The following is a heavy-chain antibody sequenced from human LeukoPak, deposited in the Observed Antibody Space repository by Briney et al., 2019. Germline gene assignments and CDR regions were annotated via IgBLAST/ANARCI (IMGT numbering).Heavy chain of an antibody. D-gene: IGHD6-19*01. J-gene: IGHJ4*02. Sequence: GGSLRLSCAASGFTVSSNHMSWVRQAPGKGLEWVSVIYSGGSTYYADSVKGRFTISRDNSKNTLYLQMNSLRAEDTAVYYCSSGWYTDHDYWGQGTLVTVSS. CDR1: GFTVSSNH. CDR2: IYSGGST. V-gene: IGHV3-66*01. CDR3: SSGWYTDHDY.